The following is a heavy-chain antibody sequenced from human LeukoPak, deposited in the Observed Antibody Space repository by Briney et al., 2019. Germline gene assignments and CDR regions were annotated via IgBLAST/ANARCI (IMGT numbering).Heavy chain of an antibody. J-gene: IGHJ4*02. Sequence: SETLSLTCTVSGYSISSGYYWGWIRQPPGKGLEWIESIYHSGSTYYNPSLKSRGTISVDTSKNQFSLKLSSVTAADTAVYYCASAVAAAGPYYFDYWGQGTLVTVSS. CDR1: GYSISSGYY. CDR3: ASAVAAAGPYYFDY. CDR2: IYHSGST. D-gene: IGHD6-13*01. V-gene: IGHV4-38-2*02.